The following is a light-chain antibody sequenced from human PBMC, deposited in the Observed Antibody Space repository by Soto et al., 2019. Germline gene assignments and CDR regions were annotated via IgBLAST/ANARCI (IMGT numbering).Light chain of an antibody. V-gene: IGKV3-15*01. Sequence: EIVMTQSPATLSVSPGERATLSCRASQSVNSHLAWYQQKPGQAPRLLIYGASTGATGIPARFSGSGSGTEFTLTISSLQSEDFAVYYCQQYNDCPLTIGQGSKVEIK. CDR1: QSVNSH. J-gene: IGKJ1*01. CDR3: QQYNDCPLT. CDR2: GAS.